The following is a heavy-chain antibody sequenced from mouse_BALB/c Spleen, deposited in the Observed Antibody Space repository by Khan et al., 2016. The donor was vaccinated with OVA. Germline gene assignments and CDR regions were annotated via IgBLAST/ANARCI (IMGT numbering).Heavy chain of an antibody. J-gene: IGHJ3*01. CDR2: MIYTGYT. Sequence: EVKLLESGPSLVKPSQTLSLTCSVTGDSITSGYWSWIRKFPGNKLEYMGYMIYTGYTDYNPSLKSRIAITRHTSKNQYYLQLNSVTAEDTATYDCARSTYRYAFAYWGQGTLVTVSA. V-gene: IGHV3-8*02. CDR1: GDSITSGY. D-gene: IGHD2-14*01. CDR3: ARSTYRYAFAY.